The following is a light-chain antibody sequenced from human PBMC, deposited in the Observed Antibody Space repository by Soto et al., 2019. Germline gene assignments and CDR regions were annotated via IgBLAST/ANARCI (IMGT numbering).Light chain of an antibody. CDR1: QSVSSY. J-gene: IGKJ5*01. V-gene: IGKV3-11*01. CDR3: QQRSNWPSIT. CDR2: DAS. Sequence: EIVLTQSPATLSLSPGERATLSCRASQSVSSYLAWYQQKPGQAPRLLLHDASNRATGVPARFSGSGCGTDFTLPIASIEPEDFAAYYCQQRSNWPSITFGQGTRLEIK.